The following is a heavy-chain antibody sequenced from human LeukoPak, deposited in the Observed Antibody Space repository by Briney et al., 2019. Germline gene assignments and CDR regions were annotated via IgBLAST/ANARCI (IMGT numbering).Heavy chain of an antibody. CDR1: GFTFSSYW. V-gene: IGHV3-74*01. J-gene: IGHJ4*02. Sequence: GRSLRLSCAASGFTFSSYWMHWVRQAPGKGLVWVSRINSDGSSTSYADSVKGRFTISRDNAKNTLYLQMNSLRAEDTAVYYCAKLREWELPDLFDYWGQGTLVTVSS. CDR2: INSDGSST. CDR3: AKLREWELPDLFDY. D-gene: IGHD1-26*01.